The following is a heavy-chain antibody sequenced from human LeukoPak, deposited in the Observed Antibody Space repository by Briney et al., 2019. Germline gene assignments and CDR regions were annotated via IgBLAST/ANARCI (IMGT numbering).Heavy chain of an antibody. D-gene: IGHD3-10*01. Sequence: GGSLRLSCAASGFTFSSSWMHWVRQAPGKGLVWVSRINSDGSSTTYADSVKGRFTISRDNAKNTLYLQMNSLRAEDTAVYYCTREFEGQEAGAYGSGSYDVFDIWGQGTMVTVSS. CDR1: GFTFSSSW. J-gene: IGHJ3*02. V-gene: IGHV3-74*01. CDR2: INSDGSST. CDR3: TREFEGQEAGAYGSGSYDVFDI.